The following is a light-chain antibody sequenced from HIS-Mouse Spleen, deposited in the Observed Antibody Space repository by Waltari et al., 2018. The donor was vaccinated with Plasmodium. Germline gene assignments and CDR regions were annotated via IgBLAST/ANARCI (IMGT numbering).Light chain of an antibody. Sequence: QLVLTQSPSASASLGASVTLTCTLSSGHSSYAIAWHQQQPEKGPRYFMKLNSDGSHSKGDGIPDRFSGFSSGAERYLTISSLQSEDEADYYCQTWGTGMGVFGGGTKLTVL. J-gene: IGLJ2*01. CDR1: SGHSSYA. CDR3: QTWGTGMGV. V-gene: IGLV4-69*01. CDR2: LNSDGSH.